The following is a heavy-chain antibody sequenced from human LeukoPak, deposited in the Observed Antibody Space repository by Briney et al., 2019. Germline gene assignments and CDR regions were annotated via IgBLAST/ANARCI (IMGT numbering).Heavy chain of an antibody. Sequence: GASVKVSCKASGYTFTSYGISWVRQAPGQGLEWLGWINPHGTGTTYAQKFRGRVTMTRDTSMNTDYMELSGLRPDDTAVYYCARGGSDCYTTSCQRNFDYWGQGTLVTVSP. J-gene: IGHJ4*02. D-gene: IGHD2-2*01. CDR3: ARGGSDCYTTSCQRNFDY. CDR1: GYTFTSYG. CDR2: INPHGTGT. V-gene: IGHV1-2*02.